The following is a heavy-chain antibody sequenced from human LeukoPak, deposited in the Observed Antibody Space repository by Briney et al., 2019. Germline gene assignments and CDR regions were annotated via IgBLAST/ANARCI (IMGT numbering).Heavy chain of an antibody. CDR3: ARRGSYYDSSGYYYQDFDY. D-gene: IGHD3-22*01. Sequence: GESLRISCKGSGYSFTSYWISWVRQLPGKGLEWMGRIYPRDSYTNYSPSFQGHVTISADKSISTAYLQWSSLKASDTAMYYCARRGSYYDSSGYYYQDFDYWGQGTLVTVPS. CDR1: GYSFTSYW. CDR2: IYPRDSYT. J-gene: IGHJ4*02. V-gene: IGHV5-10-1*01.